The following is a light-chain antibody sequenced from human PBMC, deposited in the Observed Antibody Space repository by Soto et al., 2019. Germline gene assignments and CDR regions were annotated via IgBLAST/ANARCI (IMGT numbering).Light chain of an antibody. CDR2: EVS. J-gene: IGLJ1*01. CDR3: STYAVGNEG. CDR1: SSDVGGYNY. Sequence: QSVLTQPPSAAGSPGQSVTISCTGTSSDVGGYNYVSWDQQDPGKAPKLMIFEVSTRPSGVPDRFSGSKSGNTASLTVSGLPAEDEADCHCSTYAVGNEGFGTGTKFTVL. V-gene: IGLV2-8*01.